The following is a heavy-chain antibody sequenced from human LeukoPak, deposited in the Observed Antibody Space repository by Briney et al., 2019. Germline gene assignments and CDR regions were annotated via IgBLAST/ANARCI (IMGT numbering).Heavy chain of an antibody. D-gene: IGHD3-10*01. J-gene: IGHJ4*02. CDR2: MNPNSGNT. V-gene: IGHV1-8*02. CDR1: GYTFTSYY. CDR3: ARGIRSSPHITMVRGVYYFGY. Sequence: ASVKVSCKASGYTFTSYYMHWVRQATGQGLEWMGWMNPNSGNTGYAQKFQGRVTMTRNTSISTAYMELSSLRSEDTAVYYCARGIRSSPHITMVRGVYYFGYWGQGTLVTVSS.